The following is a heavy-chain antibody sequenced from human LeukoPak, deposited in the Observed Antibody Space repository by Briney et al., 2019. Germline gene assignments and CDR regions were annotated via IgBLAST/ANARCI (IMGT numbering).Heavy chain of an antibody. J-gene: IGHJ3*01. V-gene: IGHV4-59*08. CDR1: GGSISSYH. CDR2: IYYSGST. Sequence: PSETLSLTCTVSGGSISSYHWSWIRQPPGKGLEWIGDIYYSGSTNYNPSLKSRVPISIDTSKNQFSLKLSSVTAADTAVYYCARPDRADAFDVWGQGTMVTVSS. D-gene: IGHD1-14*01. CDR3: ARPDRADAFDV.